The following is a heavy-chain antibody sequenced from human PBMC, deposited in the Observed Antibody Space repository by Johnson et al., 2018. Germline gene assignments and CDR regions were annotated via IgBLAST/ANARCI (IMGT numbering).Heavy chain of an antibody. J-gene: IGHJ6*02. D-gene: IGHD6-19*01. V-gene: IGHV1-69*01. CDR2: IIPIIGTP. CDR1: GDTFRSFP. Sequence: QVQLVESGAEVKKPGSSVKVSCQASGDTFRSFPFSWVRQAPGQGLQWMGGIIPIIGTPNYAQKFQDRVAITADEFSNTVYMELSSLSSEDTAVYYCARDRRPVAGTVYYYYYLDVWGQGTTVTVSS. CDR3: ARDRRPVAGTVYYYYYLDV.